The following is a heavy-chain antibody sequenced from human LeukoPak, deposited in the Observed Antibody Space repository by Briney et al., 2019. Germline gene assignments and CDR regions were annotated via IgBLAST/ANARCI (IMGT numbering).Heavy chain of an antibody. V-gene: IGHV5-51*01. CDR3: ARSVATMAPHYFDY. J-gene: IGHJ4*02. CDR2: IHPSDSDT. D-gene: IGHD5-12*01. Sequence: GESLKISFKASGYSFTSYFIGWVRQMPGKGLEWMGIIHPSDSDTRYSPSFEGQVTISADKSISTAYLQWSSLKASDTAMYYCARSVATMAPHYFDYWGQGTLVTVSS. CDR1: GYSFTSYF.